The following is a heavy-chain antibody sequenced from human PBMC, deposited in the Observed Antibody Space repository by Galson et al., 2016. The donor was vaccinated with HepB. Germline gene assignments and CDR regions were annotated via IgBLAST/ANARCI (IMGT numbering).Heavy chain of an antibody. CDR2: IYYSGST. Sequence: SETLSLTCTVSGGSISSSGFYSGWIRQPPGKGLEWIASIYYSGSTYYNPSLKSRVTISVDTSKNQFSLKLSSVTAADTAVYYCARPSITTMHVWGQGTTVTVSS. V-gene: IGHV4-39*01. J-gene: IGHJ6*02. CDR3: ARPSITTMHV. D-gene: IGHD3-22*01. CDR1: GGSISSSGFY.